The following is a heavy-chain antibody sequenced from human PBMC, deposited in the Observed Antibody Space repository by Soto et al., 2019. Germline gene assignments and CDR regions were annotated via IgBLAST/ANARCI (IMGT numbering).Heavy chain of an antibody. CDR1: GGSISSSSYY. CDR3: ARLREMEMATRIDY. V-gene: IGHV4-39*01. CDR2: IYYSGST. Sequence: SETLSLTCTVSGGSISSSSYYWGWIRQPPGKGLEWIGSIYYSGSTYYNPSLKSRVTISVDTSKNQFSLKLSSVTAADTAVYYCARLREMEMATRIDYWGQGTLVTVSS. J-gene: IGHJ4*02. D-gene: IGHD5-12*01.